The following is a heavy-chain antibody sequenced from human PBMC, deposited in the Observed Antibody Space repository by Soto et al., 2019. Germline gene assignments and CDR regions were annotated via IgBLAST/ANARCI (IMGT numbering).Heavy chain of an antibody. V-gene: IGHV1-2*04. CDR3: ARGAEVGIELAAFDQ. J-gene: IGHJ4*02. Sequence: QVHLVQSGAEVKRAGASVTVSCKASGYTFSDYYIHWVPQAPGQGRQWMGCINPKSGDRRYAQMFRGWVFMTRDTSISTAYMEVSGLKSDDTAVYFCARGAEVGIELAAFDQWGQGTLVTVSA. CDR2: INPKSGDR. CDR1: GYTFSDYY. D-gene: IGHD2-8*02.